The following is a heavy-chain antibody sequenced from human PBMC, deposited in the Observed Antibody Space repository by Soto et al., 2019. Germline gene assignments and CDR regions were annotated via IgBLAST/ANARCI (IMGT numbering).Heavy chain of an antibody. CDR2: IYYSGST. J-gene: IGHJ3*02. D-gene: IGHD3-9*01. CDR3: VRDVDILLAFDI. V-gene: IGHV4-59*01. CDR1: GGSISSYY. Sequence: SETLSLTCTVSGGSISSYYWSWIRQPPGKGLEWIGYIYYSGSTNYNPSLKSRVTISVDTSKNQSSLKLSSVTAADTAVYYCVRDVDILLAFDIWGQGTMVTVSS.